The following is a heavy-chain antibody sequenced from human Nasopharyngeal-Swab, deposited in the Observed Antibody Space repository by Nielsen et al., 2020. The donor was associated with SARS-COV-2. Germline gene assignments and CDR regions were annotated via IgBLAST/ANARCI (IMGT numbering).Heavy chain of an antibody. Sequence: SGPTLVKPTETLTLTCTVSGFSLTTDTTGVTWIRQPPGTALEWLAVTFSHDEKSYSASLKSRLTISKDTSKSQVVLTMANMVPVDTATYYCARLGCTSISCHIDHWGQGTLVTVSS. D-gene: IGHD2-2*01. CDR2: TFSHDEK. J-gene: IGHJ4*02. CDR1: GFSLTTDTTG. CDR3: ARLGCTSISCHIDH. V-gene: IGHV2-26*01.